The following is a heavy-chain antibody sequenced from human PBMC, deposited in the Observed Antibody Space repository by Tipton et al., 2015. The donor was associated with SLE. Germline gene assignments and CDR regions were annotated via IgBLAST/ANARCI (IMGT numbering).Heavy chain of an antibody. J-gene: IGHJ4*02. Sequence: LRLSCIVSGDSISGSTYYWGWIRQPPGKGLEWIGSISYGGRNYYNPSLKSRVTISEDTPKNQFSLKLTSVTAADTAVYYCARDPKYWGQGTLVIVSS. CDR2: ISYGGRN. CDR1: GDSISGSTYY. V-gene: IGHV4-39*07. CDR3: ARDPKY.